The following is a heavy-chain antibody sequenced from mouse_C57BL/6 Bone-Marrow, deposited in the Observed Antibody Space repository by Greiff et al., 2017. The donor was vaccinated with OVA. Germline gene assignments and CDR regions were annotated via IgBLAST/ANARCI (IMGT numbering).Heavy chain of an antibody. CDR1: GFTFSDYG. CDR3: AREDLLTWFAY. CDR2: ISNLAYSI. D-gene: IGHD1-1*01. Sequence: EVMLVESGGGLVQPGGSLKLSCAASGFTFSDYGMAWVRQAPRKGPEWVAFISNLAYSIYYADTVTGRFTISRENAKNTLYLEMSSLRSEDTAMYYCAREDLLTWFAYWGQGTLVTVSA. V-gene: IGHV5-15*01. J-gene: IGHJ3*01.